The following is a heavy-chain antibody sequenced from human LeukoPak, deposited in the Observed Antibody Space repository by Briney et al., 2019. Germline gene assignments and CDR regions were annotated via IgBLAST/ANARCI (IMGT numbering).Heavy chain of an antibody. CDR2: IKSKSDGGTT. D-gene: IGHD1-26*01. Sequence: GGSLRLSCAASGFTFNNAWMSWIRQAPGKGLEWVGRIKSKSDGGTTDYAAPVKGRFTISRDESTNTLYLQMNSLETEDTAVYYCTTYSGSHYFDFWGQGALVTVSS. CDR3: TTYSGSHYFDF. J-gene: IGHJ4*02. CDR1: GFTFNNAW. V-gene: IGHV3-15*01.